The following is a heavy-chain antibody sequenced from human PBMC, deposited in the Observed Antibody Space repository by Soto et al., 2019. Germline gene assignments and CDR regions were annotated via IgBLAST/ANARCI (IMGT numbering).Heavy chain of an antibody. Sequence: GESLKISCKGSGYSFTSYWIGWVRQMPGKGLEWMGIIYPGDSDTRYSPSFQGQVTTSADKSISTAYLQWSSLKASDTAMYYCAKAPYYDILTGRSPAPFDYWGQGTLVTVSS. J-gene: IGHJ4*02. CDR2: IYPGDSDT. V-gene: IGHV5-51*01. CDR1: GYSFTSYW. CDR3: AKAPYYDILTGRSPAPFDY. D-gene: IGHD3-9*01.